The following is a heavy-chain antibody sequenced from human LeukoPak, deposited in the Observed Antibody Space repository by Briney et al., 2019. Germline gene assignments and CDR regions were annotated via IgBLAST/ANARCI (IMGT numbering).Heavy chain of an antibody. J-gene: IGHJ3*02. CDR2: IDWDDDK. D-gene: IGHD6-19*01. CDR1: EFSLSTSGMC. V-gene: IGHV2-70*01. Sequence: SGPPRRYPTQTLTPTCTFSEFSLSTSGMCVSWIRQPPGRALEWLAHIDWDDDKYYSTSLKTRLTISKDTSKNQVVLTMTNMDPVDTATYYCARMPISVACTSGHSAFDIWGHGTMVTVS. CDR3: ARMPISVACTSGHSAFDI.